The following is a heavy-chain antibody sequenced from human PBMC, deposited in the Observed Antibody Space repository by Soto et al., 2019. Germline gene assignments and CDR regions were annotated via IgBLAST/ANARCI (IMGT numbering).Heavy chain of an antibody. CDR2: IYSGGST. CDR3: ARETIYHYYTMDI. CDR1: GFTVGSNY. Sequence: EVQLVETGGGLIQPGGPLRLSCAASGFTVGSNYMNWVRQAPGKGLEWVSIIYSGGSTYYADSVKGRFTISRDSSKNTLYLQMNSLRAEDTAVYYCARETIYHYYTMDIWGQGTAVTVSS. V-gene: IGHV3-53*02. J-gene: IGHJ6*02.